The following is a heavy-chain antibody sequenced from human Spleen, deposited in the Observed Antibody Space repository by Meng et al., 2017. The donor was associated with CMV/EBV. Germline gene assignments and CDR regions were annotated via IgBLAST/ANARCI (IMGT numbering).Heavy chain of an antibody. V-gene: IGHV4-38-2*02. CDR1: GYSINSGYY. Sequence: SETLSLTCTVSGYSINSGYYWSWIRQSPGRGLEWMGGVHHSGTTYYNLSLKGRLTISLDTSNNLIFLRLKSVTAADTAVYYCARDFYTYGSPWFDPWGQGTLVTVSS. CDR2: VHHSGTT. J-gene: IGHJ5*02. CDR3: ARDFYTYGSPWFDP. D-gene: IGHD3-10*01.